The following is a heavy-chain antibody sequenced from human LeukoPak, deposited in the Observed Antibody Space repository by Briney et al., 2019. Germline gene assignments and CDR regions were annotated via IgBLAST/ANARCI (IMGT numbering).Heavy chain of an antibody. CDR1: GFTFSGYS. J-gene: IGHJ6*03. Sequence: GGSLRLSCAASGFTFSGYSMHWVRQAPGKGLEYVSAIISNGGSTHYADSVKGRFTISRDNSKNTLYLQMGSLRAEGMAVYYCARITLGATIANFYYYYMDVWGKGTTVTVSS. CDR2: IISNGGST. D-gene: IGHD3-16*01. CDR3: ARITLGATIANFYYYYMDV. V-gene: IGHV3-64*02.